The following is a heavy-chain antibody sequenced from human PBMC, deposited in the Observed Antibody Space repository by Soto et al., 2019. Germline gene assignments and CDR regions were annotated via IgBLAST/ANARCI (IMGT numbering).Heavy chain of an antibody. CDR2: IFHTGTT. V-gene: IGHV4-38-2*01. CDR1: GDSIIGIDH. J-gene: IGHJ4*02. CDR3: ARTDNVGYYPH. Sequence: SATRSLTCSLSGDSIIGIDHCALIRQPPGRSLEWIASIFHTGTTYYTPSLKSRVTISVDTSKNQFSLRLSSVTAADSAVYYCARTDNVGYYPHCGQGNLVTVSS. D-gene: IGHD2-21*01.